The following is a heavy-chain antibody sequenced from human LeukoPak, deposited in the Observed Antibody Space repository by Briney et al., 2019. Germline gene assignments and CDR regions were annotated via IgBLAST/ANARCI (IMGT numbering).Heavy chain of an antibody. V-gene: IGHV3-30*18. CDR3: AKRPSDYGDYVSYFDY. CDR2: ISDDGRSK. CDR1: GFSFISYG. J-gene: IGHJ4*02. D-gene: IGHD4-17*01. Sequence: GSLRLSCAASGFSFISYGMHWVRQAPGKGLEWVGVISDDGRSKDYADSVKGRFTISRDNSKDTLYLQMNSLRAEDTAVYYCAKRPSDYGDYVSYFDYWGRGTLVTVSS.